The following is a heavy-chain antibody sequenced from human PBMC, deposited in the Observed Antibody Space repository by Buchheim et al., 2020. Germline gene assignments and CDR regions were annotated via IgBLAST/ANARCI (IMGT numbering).Heavy chain of an antibody. CDR2: FYYSGDT. J-gene: IGHJ4*02. V-gene: IGHV4-39*01. D-gene: IGHD5-18*01. CDR1: GGSISSSTYY. Sequence: QLQLQESGPGLVKPSETLSLTCTVSGGSISSSTYYWGWIRQPPGKGLEWIGSFYYSGDTFYNPSLKSRLTISVDTSDHQFSLKLSSVTAADTAVYYCARHRGNSYGYMLFDYWGQGTL. CDR3: ARHRGNSYGYMLFDY.